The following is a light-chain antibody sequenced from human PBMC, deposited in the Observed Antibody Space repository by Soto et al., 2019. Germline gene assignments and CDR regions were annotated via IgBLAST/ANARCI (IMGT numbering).Light chain of an antibody. CDR1: QSIIDN. CDR3: QQYSSYPYT. CDR2: DVY. J-gene: IGKJ2*01. Sequence: EIVMTQSPATLSVSPGEGVTLSCRASQSIIDNLAWYQQKPGQTPRLLIYDVYSRASGIPARFSGSSSGTEFTLTISSLQPDDFATYYCQQYSSYPYTFGQGTKLEIK. V-gene: IGKV3-15*01.